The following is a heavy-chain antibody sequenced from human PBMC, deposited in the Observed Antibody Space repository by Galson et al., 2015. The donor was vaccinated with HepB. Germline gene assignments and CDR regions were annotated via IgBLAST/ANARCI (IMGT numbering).Heavy chain of an antibody. J-gene: IGHJ6*03. CDR1: GFSFLPNN. D-gene: IGHD3-10*01. CDR3: VRDRGLVGMGYFYMDV. CDR2: ISPDEYTA. V-gene: IGHV3-30-3*01. Sequence: SLRLSCAASGFSFLPNNMHGGRQAPVKGLEWLALISPDEYTAFFADSVQGRFTIPRDNSKSTLFLQMTSLRAEDTAVYYCVRDRGLVGMGYFYMDVWGKGTTVIVSS.